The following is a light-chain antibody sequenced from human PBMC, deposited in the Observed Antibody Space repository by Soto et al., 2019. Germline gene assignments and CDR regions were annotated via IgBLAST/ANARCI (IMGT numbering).Light chain of an antibody. CDR3: QQYKSYPYS. Sequence: DIQVTQSPSTLSASVGARVTISCRASQNIDNWLAWYQQKPGKAPKLLIYDASSWESGVPSRFSGSGSGTEFTLTFSSLQPDDFATYDCQQYKSYPYSFGTGTKVDIK. V-gene: IGKV1-5*01. CDR1: QNIDNW. J-gene: IGKJ3*01. CDR2: DAS.